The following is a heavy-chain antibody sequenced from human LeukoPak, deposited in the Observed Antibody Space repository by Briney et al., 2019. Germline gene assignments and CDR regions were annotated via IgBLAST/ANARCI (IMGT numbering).Heavy chain of an antibody. CDR1: GYTFTSNY. CDR2: IDPNNGGT. CDR3: ARDLKDDGFGAGGSLVF. D-gene: IGHD3-10*01. Sequence: GASVKVSCRAFGYTFTSNYVHWVRQAPGQGLEWVGWIDPNNGGTYYAQHFQGRVTMTRDTSITTAYMELDSLTSDDTAVYYCARDLKDDGFGAGGSLVFWGQGTLVTVSS. J-gene: IGHJ4*02. V-gene: IGHV1-2*02.